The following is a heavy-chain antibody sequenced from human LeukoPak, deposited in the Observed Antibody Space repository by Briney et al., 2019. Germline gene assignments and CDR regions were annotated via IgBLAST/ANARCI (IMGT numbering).Heavy chain of an antibody. J-gene: IGHJ5*02. CDR3: ARLDSSGWYSWFDP. Sequence: PSETLSLTCTVSGGSISSSSYYWGWIRQPPGKGLEWIGSIYYSGSTYYNPSLKSRVTISVDTSKNQFSLKLSSVTAADTAVYYCARLDSSGWYSWFDPWGQGTLVTVSS. CDR1: GGSISSSSYY. D-gene: IGHD6-19*01. CDR2: IYYSGST. V-gene: IGHV4-39*01.